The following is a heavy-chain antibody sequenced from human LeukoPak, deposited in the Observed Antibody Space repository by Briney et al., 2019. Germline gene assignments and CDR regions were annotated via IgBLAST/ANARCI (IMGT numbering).Heavy chain of an antibody. J-gene: IGHJ4*02. V-gene: IGHV4-61*01. CDR3: ARDEAASLDY. Sequence: SGTLSLTCTVSGGSVSSGSYYWSWIRQPPGKGLEWIGYIYYSGSTNYNPSLKSRVTISVDTSKNQFSLKLSSVTAADTAVYYCARDEAASLDYWGQGTLVTVSS. D-gene: IGHD2-15*01. CDR1: GGSVSSGSYY. CDR2: IYYSGST.